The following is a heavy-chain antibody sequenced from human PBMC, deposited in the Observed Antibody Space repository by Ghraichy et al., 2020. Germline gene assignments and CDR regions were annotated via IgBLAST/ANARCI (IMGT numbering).Heavy chain of an antibody. V-gene: IGHV1-3*01. Sequence: ASVKVSCKASGYTFTSYAMHWVRQAPGQRLEWMGWINAGNGNTKYSQKFQGRVTITRDTSASTAYMELSSLRSEDTAVYYCARAHLTPLIYCSSTSCPHNWFDPWGQGTLVTVSS. CDR1: GYTFTSYA. CDR2: INAGNGNT. D-gene: IGHD2-2*01. CDR3: ARAHLTPLIYCSSTSCPHNWFDP. J-gene: IGHJ5*02.